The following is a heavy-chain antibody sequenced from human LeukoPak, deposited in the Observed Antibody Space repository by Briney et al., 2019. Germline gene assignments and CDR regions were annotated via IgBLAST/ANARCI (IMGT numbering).Heavy chain of an antibody. CDR2: IYYSGST. V-gene: IGHV4-59*01. D-gene: IGHD6-6*01. Sequence: SETLSLTCTVSGASISRYYWSWIRQPPGMGLEWIGYIYYSGSTSYNPSLKSRVTISVDTSKNQFSLKLSSVTAADTAVYYCARVAARPGRYYYYMDVWGKGTTVTVSS. J-gene: IGHJ6*03. CDR3: ARVAARPGRYYYYMDV. CDR1: GASISRYY.